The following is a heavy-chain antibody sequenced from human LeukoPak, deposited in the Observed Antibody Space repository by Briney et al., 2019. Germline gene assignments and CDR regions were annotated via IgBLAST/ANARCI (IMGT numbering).Heavy chain of an antibody. CDR2: IYYSGST. J-gene: IGHJ4*02. V-gene: IGHV4-39*07. D-gene: IGHD3-22*01. CDR1: GGSISSSNFY. CDR3: ARGPYYYDSSGYYALYYFDY. Sequence: SPSETLSLTCTVSGGSISSSNFYWGWIRQPPGKGLEWIGSIYYSGSTYYNPSLKSRVSISVDTSKNQFSLKLSSVTAADTAVYYCARGPYYYDSSGYYALYYFDYWGQGTLVTVSS.